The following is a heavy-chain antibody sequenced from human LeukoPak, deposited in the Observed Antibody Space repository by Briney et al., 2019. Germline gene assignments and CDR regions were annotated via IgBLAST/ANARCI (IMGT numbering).Heavy chain of an antibody. CDR1: GFTFNNYG. J-gene: IGHJ4*02. CDR3: AKDRETTASGTFDY. D-gene: IGHD6-13*01. CDR2: ISDDGRIK. V-gene: IGHV3-30*18. Sequence: PGRSLRLSCAASGFTFNNYGMHYVRQAPGKGLEWVAVISDDGRIKNYADSVKGRFTISRDNPNNTLYLQRNSLRAEDTGVYYCAKDRETTASGTFDYWGQGTLVTVSS.